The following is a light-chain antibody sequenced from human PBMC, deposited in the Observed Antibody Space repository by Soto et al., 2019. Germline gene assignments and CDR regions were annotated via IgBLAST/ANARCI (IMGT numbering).Light chain of an antibody. CDR1: SSDFGGYNY. CDR3: SSYTSSSTRVV. CDR2: DVS. J-gene: IGLJ2*01. Sequence: QSALTQPASVSGSPGQSISISSTGTSSDFGGYNYVSWYQQHPGKAPKVMIYDVSNRPSGVSNRFSGSKSGNTASLTISGLQVEDEADYYCSSYTSSSTRVVFGGGTKLTVL. V-gene: IGLV2-14*03.